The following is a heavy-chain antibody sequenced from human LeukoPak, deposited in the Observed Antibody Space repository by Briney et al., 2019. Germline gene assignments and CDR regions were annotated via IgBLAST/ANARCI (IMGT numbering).Heavy chain of an antibody. CDR1: GFTFSSYA. CDR3: GKGQGEPYYDFWNTYFDY. Sequence: GGSLRLSCAASGFTFSSYAMSWVRQAPRKGLAGVSGMSISGDSTYYADSVKGRFNISRDNSKNTLYLQWKSRRAEDMAVYYCGKGQGEPYYDFWNTYFDYWGQGTLVTVSS. CDR2: MSISGDST. J-gene: IGHJ4*02. D-gene: IGHD3-3*01. V-gene: IGHV3-23*01.